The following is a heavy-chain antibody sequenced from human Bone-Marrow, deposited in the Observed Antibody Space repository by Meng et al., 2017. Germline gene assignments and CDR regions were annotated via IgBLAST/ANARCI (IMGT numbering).Heavy chain of an antibody. Sequence: QVQLQRWGAGLLKPSETLSLTCAVYGGSFSGYYWSWIRQPPGKGLEWIGEINHSGSTNYNPSLKSRVTISVDTSKNQFSLKLSSVTAADTAVYYCARGSWLQLWLQDYWGQGTLVTVSS. V-gene: IGHV4-34*01. CDR2: INHSGST. CDR1: GGSFSGYY. J-gene: IGHJ4*02. CDR3: ARGSWLQLWLQDY. D-gene: IGHD5-18*01.